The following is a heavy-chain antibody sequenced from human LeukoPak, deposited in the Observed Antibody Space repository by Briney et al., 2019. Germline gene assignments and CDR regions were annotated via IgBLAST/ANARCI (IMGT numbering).Heavy chain of an antibody. Sequence: ASVKVSCKASGYTFISYGISWVRQAPGQGLEWMGWINAYNGNTNYAQKLQGRVTMTTDTSTSTAYMELRSLRSDDTAVYYCARSGILWFGELYEGFDPWGQGTLVTVSS. D-gene: IGHD3-10*01. J-gene: IGHJ5*02. CDR3: ARSGILWFGELYEGFDP. V-gene: IGHV1-18*01. CDR2: INAYNGNT. CDR1: GYTFISYG.